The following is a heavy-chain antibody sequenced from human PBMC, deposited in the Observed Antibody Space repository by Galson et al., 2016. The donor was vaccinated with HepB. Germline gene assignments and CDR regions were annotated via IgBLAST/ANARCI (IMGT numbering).Heavy chain of an antibody. CDR1: GFTFNTYA. Sequence: SLRLSCAASGFTFNTYAMTWVRQAPGKGLECVATISGNGIGTAYAGSVKGRFTISRDNSKNTVYLQMSSLRAEDTAVYYCAKGTLGQCRGSICYPFDCWGQGTLVTVSS. CDR3: AKGTLGQCRGSICYPFDC. J-gene: IGHJ4*02. V-gene: IGHV3-23*01. CDR2: ISGNGIGT. D-gene: IGHD2-15*01.